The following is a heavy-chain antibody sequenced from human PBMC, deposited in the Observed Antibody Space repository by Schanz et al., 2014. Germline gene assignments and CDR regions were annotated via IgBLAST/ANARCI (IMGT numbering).Heavy chain of an antibody. Sequence: EVRLVESGGGLVQPGGSLRLSCEASGFDFNSYSMNWVRQVPGKGLEWVSCTNGDGTNAKYADSVKGRFTISRDNAKKTLSLQMIRLRAEDTAIYFCTRSYYDFSWGSYRFRAFDIWGQGTTVIVSS. CDR3: TRSYYDFSWGSYRFRAFDI. CDR1: GFDFNSYS. CDR2: TNGDGTNA. J-gene: IGHJ3*02. D-gene: IGHD3-16*02. V-gene: IGHV3-74*02.